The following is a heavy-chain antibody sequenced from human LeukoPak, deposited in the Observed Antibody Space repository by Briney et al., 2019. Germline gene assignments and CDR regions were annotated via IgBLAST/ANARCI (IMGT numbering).Heavy chain of an antibody. CDR1: GYTFTGYY. Sequence: ASVKVSCKASGYTFTGYYMHWVRQAPGQGLEWMGWINPNSGGTNYAQKFQGRVTMTRDTSISTAYMELSRLRSDDTAVYYCARSTRSHYYGSGSYNYGMDVWGQGTTVTGSS. V-gene: IGHV1-2*02. J-gene: IGHJ6*02. CDR3: ARSTRSHYYGSGSYNYGMDV. D-gene: IGHD3-10*01. CDR2: INPNSGGT.